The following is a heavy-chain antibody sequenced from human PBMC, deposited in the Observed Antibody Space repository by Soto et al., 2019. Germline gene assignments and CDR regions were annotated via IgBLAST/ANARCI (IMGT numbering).Heavy chain of an antibody. Sequence: QVQLVESGGGVVQPGRSLRLSCAASGFTFSSYGMHWVRQAPGKGLEWVAVIWYDGSNKYYADSVKGRFTISRDNSKNTLYLQMNSLRAEDTAVYYCARERVEMATIGPDYYYGMDVWGQGTTVTASS. V-gene: IGHV3-33*01. CDR1: GFTFSSYG. CDR2: IWYDGSNK. J-gene: IGHJ6*02. D-gene: IGHD5-12*01. CDR3: ARERVEMATIGPDYYYGMDV.